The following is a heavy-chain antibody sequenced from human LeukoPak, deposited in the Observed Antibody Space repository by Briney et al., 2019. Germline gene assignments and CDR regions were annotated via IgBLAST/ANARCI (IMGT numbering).Heavy chain of an antibody. J-gene: IGHJ4*02. CDR1: GFTFSSYW. V-gene: IGHV3-72*01. D-gene: IGHD3-3*01. Sequence: GGSLRLSCAASGFTFSSYWMSWVRQAPGKGLEWVGRSRNKAKSYSTECAASVKGRFSISRHDSQNSLYLQMNSLKTEDTAVYYCVRAYYTGGAHYFDSWGQGTLVTVSS. CDR2: SRNKAKSYST. CDR3: VRAYYTGGAHYFDS.